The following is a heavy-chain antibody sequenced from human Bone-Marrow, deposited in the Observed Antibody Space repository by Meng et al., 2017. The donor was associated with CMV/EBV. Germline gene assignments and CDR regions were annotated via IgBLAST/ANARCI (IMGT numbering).Heavy chain of an antibody. Sequence: GGSLRLSWEASGFMFSSYWMGWVRQAPGRGLEWVADIKQDGSEKYYVDSVKGRFTISRDNAKNSVYLQMSGLRAEDTAVYYCGSRHTIVVASGLWVWGQGTMVTVSS. CDR1: GFMFSSYW. CDR2: IKQDGSEK. CDR3: GSRHTIVVASGLWV. D-gene: IGHD2-2*01. V-gene: IGHV3-7*01. J-gene: IGHJ3*01.